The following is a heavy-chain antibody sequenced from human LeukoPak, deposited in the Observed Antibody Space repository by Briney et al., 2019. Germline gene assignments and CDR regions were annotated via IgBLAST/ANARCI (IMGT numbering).Heavy chain of an antibody. D-gene: IGHD6-13*01. Sequence: ASVKVSCKASGYTFTGYCMHWVRQAPGQGLEWMGWINPNSGGTNYAQKFQGRVTMTRDTSISTAYMELSRLRSDDTAVYYCARAVAAAGRGFDYWGQGTLVTVSS. CDR1: GYTFTGYC. J-gene: IGHJ4*02. CDR2: INPNSGGT. CDR3: ARAVAAAGRGFDY. V-gene: IGHV1-2*02.